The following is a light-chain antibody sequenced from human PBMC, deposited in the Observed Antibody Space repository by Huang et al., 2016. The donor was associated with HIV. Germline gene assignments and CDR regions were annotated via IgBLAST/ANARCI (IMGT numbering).Light chain of an antibody. CDR1: QSVSSY. Sequence: EIVLTQSPATLSLSPGERATLSCRASQSVSSYLAWYQQKPGQAPRLLIYDASNRATCSPARFSGSGSGTDFTLTISSLEPEDFAVYYCQQRSNWPPFTFGPGTKVDIK. J-gene: IGKJ3*01. CDR3: QQRSNWPPFT. V-gene: IGKV3-11*01. CDR2: DAS.